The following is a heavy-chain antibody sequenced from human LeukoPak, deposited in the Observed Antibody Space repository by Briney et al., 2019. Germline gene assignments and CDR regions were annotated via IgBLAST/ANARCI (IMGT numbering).Heavy chain of an antibody. V-gene: IGHV3-23*01. CDR2: ISGSGGSA. CDR3: AKAGRFLEWLYPADY. D-gene: IGHD3-3*01. Sequence: PGGSLRLSCAASRFTFGNYGMTWVRQAPGKGLEWVSAISGSGGSAYYADSVKGRFTISRDNSKNTLYLQMNSLRAEDTAVYYCAKAGRFLEWLYPADYWGQGTLVTVSS. J-gene: IGHJ4*02. CDR1: RFTFGNYG.